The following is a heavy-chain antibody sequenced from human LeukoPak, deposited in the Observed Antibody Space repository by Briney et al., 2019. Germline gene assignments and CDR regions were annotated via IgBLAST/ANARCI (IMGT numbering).Heavy chain of an antibody. V-gene: IGHV3-7*01. CDR1: GFTFSSNW. CDR3: ARVRYGGNSFIEYFQH. J-gene: IGHJ1*01. CDR2: IKPDGSAQ. Sequence: GGSLRLSCATSGFTFSSNWMSWVRHVPGRGLDWVANIKPDGSAQYYAASVKGRFTISRDNAKNSVYLQMNSLRVEDTAVYYCARVRYGGNSFIEYFQHWGQGTLVTVSS. D-gene: IGHD4-23*01.